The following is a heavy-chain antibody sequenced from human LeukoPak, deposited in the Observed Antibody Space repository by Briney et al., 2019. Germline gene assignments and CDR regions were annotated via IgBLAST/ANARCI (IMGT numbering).Heavy chain of an antibody. J-gene: IGHJ4*02. CDR1: GYTCSSYG. D-gene: IGHD5-12*01. CDR2: ISGYNGNT. CDR3: ARSSLGTITAGPFDY. V-gene: IGHV1-18*01. Sequence: ASVKVSCKASGYTCSSYGIAWVRQAPGQGLEWMGWISGYNGNTNYAQKLQGRVSMTTDTSTTTAYMELRSLTSDDTALYYWARSSLGTITAGPFDYWGQGTLVTVSS.